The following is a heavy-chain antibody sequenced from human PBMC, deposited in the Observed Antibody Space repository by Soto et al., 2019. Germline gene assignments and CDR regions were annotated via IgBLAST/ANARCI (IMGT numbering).Heavy chain of an antibody. Sequence: QVQLQESGPGLVKPSQTLSLTCTVSGGSISSGDYYWSWIRQPPGKGLEWIGYIYYSGSTYYNPSLMSRVTISVDTSKNQFSLKLSSVTAADTAVYYCARGSVPAAGYYYYYYGMDVWGQGTTVTVSS. D-gene: IGHD2-2*01. CDR1: GGSISSGDYY. J-gene: IGHJ6*02. CDR3: ARGSVPAAGYYYYYYGMDV. CDR2: IYYSGST. V-gene: IGHV4-30-4*01.